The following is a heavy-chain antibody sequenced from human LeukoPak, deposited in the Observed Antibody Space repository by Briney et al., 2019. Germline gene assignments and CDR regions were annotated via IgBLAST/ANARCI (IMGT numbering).Heavy chain of an antibody. Sequence: PSETLSLTCTVSGGSISSYYWSWIRQPPGKGLEWIGYIYYSGSTNYNPSLKSRVTISVDTSKNQFSLKLSSVTAADTAVHYCARHERGYGGNWFDPWGQGTLVTVSS. J-gene: IGHJ5*02. V-gene: IGHV4-59*08. CDR3: ARHERGYGGNWFDP. D-gene: IGHD4-23*01. CDR1: GGSISSYY. CDR2: IYYSGST.